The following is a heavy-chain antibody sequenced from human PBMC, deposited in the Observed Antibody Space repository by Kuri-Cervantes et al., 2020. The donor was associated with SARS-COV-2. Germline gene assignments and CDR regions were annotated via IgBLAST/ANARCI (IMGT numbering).Heavy chain of an antibody. CDR3: AREGLRGGILSGYDH. J-gene: IGHJ4*02. Sequence: GGSLRLSCAASGFTVSSNYMSWVRQAPGKGLEWVSVIYSGGSTYYADSVKGRFTISRDNSKNTLYLQMNSLRAEDTAVYYCAREGLRGGILSGYDHWGQGTLVTVSS. V-gene: IGHV3-53*01. CDR1: GFTVSSNY. CDR2: IYSGGST. D-gene: IGHD3-9*01.